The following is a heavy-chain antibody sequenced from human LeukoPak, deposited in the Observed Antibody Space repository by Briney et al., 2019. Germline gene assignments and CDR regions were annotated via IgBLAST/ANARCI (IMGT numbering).Heavy chain of an antibody. CDR2: MNPNSGNT. Sequence: ASVKVSCKASGYTFTSYDINWVRQATGQGLEWMGWMNPNSGNTGYAQKFQGRVTMTRNPSISTAYMELSSLRSEDPAVYYCASGTDYGDYEGYYYGMDVWGQGTTVTVSS. CDR3: ASGTDYGDYEGYYYGMDV. D-gene: IGHD4-17*01. J-gene: IGHJ6*02. V-gene: IGHV1-8*01. CDR1: GYTFTSYD.